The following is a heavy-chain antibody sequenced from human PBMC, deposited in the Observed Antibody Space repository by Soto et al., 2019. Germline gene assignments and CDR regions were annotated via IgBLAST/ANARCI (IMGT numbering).Heavy chain of an antibody. V-gene: IGHV3-43*01. Sequence: SLRLSCASSGFPFDAYVMHCVRQGPGKGLEWVSLITWDGGSTYYADSVKGRFTISRDNSENSLYLQMNGLRPEDTALYYCAKGNYYDSSGYYYFDYWGQGTLVTVSS. CDR3: AKGNYYDSSGYYYFDY. CDR2: ITWDGGST. D-gene: IGHD3-22*01. J-gene: IGHJ4*02. CDR1: GFPFDAYV.